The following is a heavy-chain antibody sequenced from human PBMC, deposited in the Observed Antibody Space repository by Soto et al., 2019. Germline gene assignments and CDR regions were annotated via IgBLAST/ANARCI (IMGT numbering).Heavy chain of an antibody. V-gene: IGHV1-69*08. CDR3: AGDSAYSNYAFDF. J-gene: IGHJ4*02. CDR2: IIPILGRA. D-gene: IGHD4-4*01. Sequence: QVQLVQSGAEVKKPGSSVKVSCKASGGSVSNYTLSWVRQAPGQGLQWMGRIIPILGRANYAENFQGRLTIIADKSTCTAYMELSSLRSEDTAVYFCAGDSAYSNYAFDFWGQGTLVNVSS. CDR1: GGSVSNYT.